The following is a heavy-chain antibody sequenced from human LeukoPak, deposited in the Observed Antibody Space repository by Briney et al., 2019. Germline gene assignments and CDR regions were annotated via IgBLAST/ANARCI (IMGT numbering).Heavy chain of an antibody. V-gene: IGHV3-20*04. CDR2: INWNGGST. CDR3: ARGTGFVGATDY. CDR1: GFTFDDYG. J-gene: IGHJ4*02. D-gene: IGHD1-26*01. Sequence: GGSLRLSCAASGFTFDDYGMSWVRQAPGKGLEWVSGINWNGGSTGYADSVEGRFTISRDNAKNSLYLQMNSLRAEDTAVYYCARGTGFVGATDYWGQGTLVTVSS.